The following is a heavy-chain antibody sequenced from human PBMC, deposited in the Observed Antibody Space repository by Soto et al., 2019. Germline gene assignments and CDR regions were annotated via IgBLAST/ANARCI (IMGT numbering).Heavy chain of an antibody. CDR1: GGSISSGGYS. V-gene: IGHV4-30-2*01. CDR2: MNHSGST. D-gene: IGHD7-27*01. J-gene: IGHJ4*02. CDR3: ARGWGRIFDY. Sequence: PSETLSLTCAVSGGSISSGGYSWSWIRQPPGKGLEWIGYMNHSGSTYYNPSLKSRVTISVDTSKNQFSLKLSSVTAADTALYDGARGWGRIFDYWGQGTLVTVSS.